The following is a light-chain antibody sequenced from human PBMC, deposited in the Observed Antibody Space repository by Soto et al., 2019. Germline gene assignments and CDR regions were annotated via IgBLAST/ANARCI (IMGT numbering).Light chain of an antibody. CDR2: DAS. Sequence: DIQMTQTPSSLSASVGDRVTITCQASQDINNCLNWYYQKPGKAPKRLIYDASNLETGVPSRFSGSGSGTHFTLTISSLQPEDTATYYCQQYDNLPLTFGPGTKVEIK. V-gene: IGKV1-33*01. CDR1: QDINNC. CDR3: QQYDNLPLT. J-gene: IGKJ3*01.